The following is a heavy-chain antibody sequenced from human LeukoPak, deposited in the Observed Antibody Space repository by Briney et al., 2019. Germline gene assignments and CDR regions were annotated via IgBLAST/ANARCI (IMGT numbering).Heavy chain of an antibody. CDR2: IKSKTDGGTT. V-gene: IGHV3-15*01. CDR1: GFTFSNAW. J-gene: IGHJ4*02. Sequence: PGGSLRLSCAASGFTFSNAWMSWVRQAPGKGLEWVGRIKSKTDGGTTDYAAPVKGRFTISRDDSKNTLYLQMNSLKTEDTAVYYCTTDTPQPVLRYFDWLFDYWGQGTLVTVS. CDR3: TTDTPQPVLRYFDWLFDY. D-gene: IGHD3-9*01.